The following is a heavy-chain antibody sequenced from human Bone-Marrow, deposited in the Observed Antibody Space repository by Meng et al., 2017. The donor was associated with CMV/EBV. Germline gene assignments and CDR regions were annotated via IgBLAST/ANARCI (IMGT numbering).Heavy chain of an antibody. V-gene: IGHV3-30-3*01. CDR1: GFTFSSYA. CDR2: IPYDGSNK. J-gene: IGHJ3*02. Sequence: GESLKISCAASGFTFSSYAMHWVRQAPGKGLEWVAVIPYDGSNKYYADSVKGRFTISRDNSKNTLYLQMNSLRAEDTAVYYCASSRGIAAAGAFDAFDIWGQGTMVTVSS. D-gene: IGHD6-13*01. CDR3: ASSRGIAAAGAFDAFDI.